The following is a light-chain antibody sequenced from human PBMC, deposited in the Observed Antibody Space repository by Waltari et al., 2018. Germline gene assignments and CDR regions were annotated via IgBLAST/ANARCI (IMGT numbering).Light chain of an antibody. CDR3: ASYTSGSTHVA. CDR1: SSDIGAYHY. Sequence: QSALTQPASVSGSPGQSITISCTGTSSDIGAYHYVSWYQQFPGKAPKLIIYDVSKRPSGVSNRFSGSKSGDSASLTISGLQVDDEAHYRCASYTSGSTHVAFGGGTQVTVL. V-gene: IGLV2-14*01. J-gene: IGLJ2*01. CDR2: DVS.